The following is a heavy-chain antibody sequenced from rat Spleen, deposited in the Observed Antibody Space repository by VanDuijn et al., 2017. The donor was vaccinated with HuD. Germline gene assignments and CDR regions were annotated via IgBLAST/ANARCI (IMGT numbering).Heavy chain of an antibody. Sequence: EVQLVESGGGLVQPGRSLKVSCAASGFTFSNYYMAWVRQAPTKGLEWVAYISTGGGSTYYRDAVKGRFTISRDNAKSTLYLQMDSLRSEDTATYYCAKVHNNYYNWFAYWGQGTLVTVSS. V-gene: IGHV5-27*01. CDR3: AKVHNNYYNWFAY. J-gene: IGHJ3*01. D-gene: IGHD1-10*01. CDR2: ISTGGGST. CDR1: GFTFSNYY.